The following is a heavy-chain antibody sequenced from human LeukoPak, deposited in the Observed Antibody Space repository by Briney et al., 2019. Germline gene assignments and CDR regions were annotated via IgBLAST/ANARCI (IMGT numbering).Heavy chain of an antibody. CDR3: ARDFEVDYDYVWGSYRGGGLDY. Sequence: PGGSLRLSCAAAGVTFSSYWMSWVRQAPGKGLEWVANIKQDGSEKYYVDSVKGRFTISRDNAKNSLYLQMNSLRAEDTAVYYCARDFEVDYDYVWGSYRGGGLDYWGQGTLATVSS. J-gene: IGHJ4*02. D-gene: IGHD3-16*02. CDR1: GVTFSSYW. V-gene: IGHV3-7*01. CDR2: IKQDGSEK.